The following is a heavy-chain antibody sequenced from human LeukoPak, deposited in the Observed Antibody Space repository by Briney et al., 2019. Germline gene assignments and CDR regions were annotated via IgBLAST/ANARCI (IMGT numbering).Heavy chain of an antibody. D-gene: IGHD3-10*01. CDR2: INQDGSDM. V-gene: IGHV3-7*03. CDR1: GFIFNTFW. Sequence: GGSLRLSCAASGFIFNTFWMNWVRLTPGKGLEWVAKINQDGSDMYYVDSVKGRFFVSRDNARNLVYLQMNSLRVDDTAVYYCARNFPGIGRGTFDFWGQGTIIIVSS. J-gene: IGHJ3*01. CDR3: ARNFPGIGRGTFDF.